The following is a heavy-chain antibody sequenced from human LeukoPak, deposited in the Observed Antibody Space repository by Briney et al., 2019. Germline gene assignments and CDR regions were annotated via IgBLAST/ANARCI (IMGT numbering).Heavy chain of an antibody. V-gene: IGHV3-7*01. Sequence: GGSLRLSCAATGFSFSNYWMTWVRQAPGKGLEWVASIKQDGSEKYYVDSVKGRFTISRDNAKKSLYLQMNRLRAEDTAVYYCACWYSSSFTFDYWGQGTLVTVSS. J-gene: IGHJ4*02. D-gene: IGHD6-13*01. CDR3: ACWYSSSFTFDY. CDR2: IKQDGSEK. CDR1: GFSFSNYW.